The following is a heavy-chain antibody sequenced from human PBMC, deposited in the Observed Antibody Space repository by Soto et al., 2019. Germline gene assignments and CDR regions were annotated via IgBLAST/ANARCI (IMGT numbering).Heavy chain of an antibody. Sequence: ASVKVSCKAFGYTFTTNDIHWVRQAPGQGLEWLGWMDPNSGVAGYEQSFKGRVLMTRDTSTNTAHMELISLPSEDTAVYYCGRERKFEVGRMALDVWGQGTTVTVSS. CDR3: GRERKFEVGRMALDV. V-gene: IGHV1-8*02. CDR1: GYTFTTND. J-gene: IGHJ6*02. CDR2: MDPNSGVA. D-gene: IGHD1-26*01.